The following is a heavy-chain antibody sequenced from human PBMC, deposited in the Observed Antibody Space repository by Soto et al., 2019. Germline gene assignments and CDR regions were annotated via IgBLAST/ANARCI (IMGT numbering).Heavy chain of an antibody. CDR1: HGCRSRGSNY. J-gene: IGHJ4*02. D-gene: IGHD5-12*01. Sequence: SSAVYHGCRSRGSNYYGLIRLPPRKGLEWIGSIYYSGSTYYNPSLKSRVTISVDTSKNQFSLKLSSVTAADTAVYYCARLRRDGYNWAYWGQGTLVTVS. CDR2: IYYSGST. V-gene: IGHV4-39*01. CDR3: ARLRRDGYNWAY.